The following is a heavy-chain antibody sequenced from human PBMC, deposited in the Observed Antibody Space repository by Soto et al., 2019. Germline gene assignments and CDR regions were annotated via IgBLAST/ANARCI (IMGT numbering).Heavy chain of an antibody. D-gene: IGHD2-15*01. V-gene: IGHV1-8*01. CDR2: MNPNSGNT. J-gene: IGHJ3*02. CDR3: ALCSGCSCYYLAFDI. Sequence: ASVKVSCKASGYTFTSYDINWVRQATGQGLEWMGWMNPNSGNTGYAQKFQGRVTMTRNTSISTAYMELSSLRSEDTAVYYCALCSGCSCYYLAFDIWGQGTMVTVSS. CDR1: GYTFTSYD.